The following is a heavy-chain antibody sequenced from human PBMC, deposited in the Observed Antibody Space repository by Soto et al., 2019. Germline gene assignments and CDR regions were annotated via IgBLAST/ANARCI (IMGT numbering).Heavy chain of an antibody. D-gene: IGHD3-3*01. Sequence: CLRQAQKKGLEWIGSIYYSGSTYYNPSLKSRVTISVDTSKNQFSLKLSSVTAADTAVYYFSIFYRYADHRDLHSSPTRRSSDL. CDR2: IYYSGST. J-gene: IGHJ2*01. V-gene: IGHV4-30-2*03. CDR3: SIFYRYADHRDLHSSPTRRSSDL.